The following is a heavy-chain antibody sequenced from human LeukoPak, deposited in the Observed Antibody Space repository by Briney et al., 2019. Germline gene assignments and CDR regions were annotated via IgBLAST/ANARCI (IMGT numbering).Heavy chain of an antibody. D-gene: IGHD3-10*01. CDR1: GFTFSSYG. J-gene: IGHJ6*03. CDR2: ISYDGSNK. V-gene: IGHV3-30*18. CDR3: AKDLRWFSRGSGSYYDMDV. Sequence: SGGSLRLSCAASGFTFSSYGMHWVRQAPGKGLEWVAVISYDGSNKYYADSVKGRFTISRDNSKNTLYLQMNSLRAEDTAVYYCAKDLRWFSRGSGSYYDMDVWGKGTTVTVSS.